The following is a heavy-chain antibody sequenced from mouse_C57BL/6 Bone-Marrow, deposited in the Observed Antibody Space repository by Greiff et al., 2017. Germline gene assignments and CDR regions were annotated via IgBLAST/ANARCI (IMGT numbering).Heavy chain of an antibody. CDR3: SRLGPYDCDKDWFAD. CDR1: GYTFTSYW. CDR2: IDPNNGGT. J-gene: IGHJ3*01. V-gene: IGHV1-72*01. D-gene: IGHD2-4*01. Sequence: VQLQQPGAELVKPGASVKLSCKASGYTFTSYWMHWVKQRPGRGLEWIGRIDPNNGGTKYNEKFKSKATLTADKSSSTAYLQLSSLTSEDSAVSYCSRLGPYDCDKDWFADWGQGTMVTVSA.